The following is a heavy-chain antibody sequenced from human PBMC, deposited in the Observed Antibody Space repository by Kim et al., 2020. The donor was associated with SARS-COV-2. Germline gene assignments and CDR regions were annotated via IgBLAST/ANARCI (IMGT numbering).Heavy chain of an antibody. Sequence: SVKVSCKASGGTFSSYAISWVRQAPGQGLEWMGRIIPILGIANYAQKFQGRVTITADKSTSTAYMELSSLRSEDTAVYYCARDQLDSSGYHLTDYWGQGTLVTVSS. CDR3: ARDQLDSSGYHLTDY. V-gene: IGHV1-69*04. CDR2: IIPILGIA. J-gene: IGHJ4*02. CDR1: GGTFSSYA. D-gene: IGHD3-22*01.